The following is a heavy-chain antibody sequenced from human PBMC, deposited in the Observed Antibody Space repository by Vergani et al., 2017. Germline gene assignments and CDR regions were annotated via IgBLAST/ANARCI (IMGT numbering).Heavy chain of an antibody. Sequence: EVQMVESGGGLVKPGGSLRLSCAASGFTFIMHAMSWVRQAPGKGLEWVSTLSASDRRTHYADSVKGRFTISRDNSKNTLFLHMNSLRPEDTAVYYCAKVVRSEVAGTFGAFDIWGQGTMVTVSS. CDR2: LSASDRRT. V-gene: IGHV3-23*04. J-gene: IGHJ3*02. D-gene: IGHD6-19*01. CDR3: AKVVRSEVAGTFGAFDI. CDR1: GFTFIMHA.